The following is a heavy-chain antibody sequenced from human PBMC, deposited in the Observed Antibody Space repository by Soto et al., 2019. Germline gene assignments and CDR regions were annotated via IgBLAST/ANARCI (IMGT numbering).Heavy chain of an antibody. CDR1: GGSISSYY. D-gene: IGHD3-22*01. V-gene: IGHV4-59*08. CDR3: TTGGITMIVVVNIYAFDI. J-gene: IGHJ3*02. CDR2: IYYSGST. Sequence: SETLSLTCTVSGGSISSYYWSWIRQPPGKGLEWIGYIYYSGSTNYNPSLKSRVTISVDTSKNQFSLKLSSVTAADTAVYYCTTGGITMIVVVNIYAFDIWGQGTMVTVSS.